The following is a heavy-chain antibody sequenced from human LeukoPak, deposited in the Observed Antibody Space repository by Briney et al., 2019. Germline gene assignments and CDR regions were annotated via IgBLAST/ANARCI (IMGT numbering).Heavy chain of an antibody. V-gene: IGHV4-39*01. CDR3: ARCQGLATAVDY. Sequence: ASETLSLTCTVSGGSISSSSYYWGWIRQPPGKGLEWIGSIYYSGSTYYNPSLKSRVTISVDTSKNQFSLRLSSVTAADTAVYYCARCQGLATAVDYWGQGTLVTASS. J-gene: IGHJ4*02. CDR1: GGSISSSSYY. D-gene: IGHD6-13*01. CDR2: IYYSGST.